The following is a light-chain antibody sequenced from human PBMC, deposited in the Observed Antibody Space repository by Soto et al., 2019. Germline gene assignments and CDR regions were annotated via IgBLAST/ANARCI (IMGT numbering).Light chain of an antibody. V-gene: IGKV3-15*01. J-gene: IGKJ1*01. CDR3: QQYNSWPRT. CDR2: GAS. Sequence: EIVMTQSPALLSVSPGDGATLSCWASESVNRFLAWYQHKPGQAPRLLIYGASTRAAGVPVRFSGSGSGTEFTLTISSLQSEDLAVYYCQQYNSWPRTFGQGTKVEIK. CDR1: ESVNRF.